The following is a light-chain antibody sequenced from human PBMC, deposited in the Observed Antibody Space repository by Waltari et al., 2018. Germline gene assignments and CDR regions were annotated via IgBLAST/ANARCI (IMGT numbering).Light chain of an antibody. V-gene: IGKV1-33*01. CDR1: QDISNY. CDR3: QQYDNLPRT. CDR2: DAS. Sequence: DIQMTQSPSSLSASVGARVTITCQASQDISNYVNWYQQKPGKCPKLLIYDASNLETGVPSRFSGSGSGTDFTFTISSLQPEDIATYYCQQYDNLPRTFGQGTKLEIK. J-gene: IGKJ2*01.